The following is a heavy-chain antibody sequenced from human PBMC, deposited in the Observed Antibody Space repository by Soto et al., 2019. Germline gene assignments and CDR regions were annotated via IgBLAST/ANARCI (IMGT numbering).Heavy chain of an antibody. CDR1: GFSFSIYA. J-gene: IGHJ4*02. CDR2: ISGSGDRT. D-gene: IGHD3-16*02. Sequence: GSLRLSCAASGFSFSIYAMSWVRQAPGKGLEWVSGISGSGDRTHYVDSVKGRFTISRDNVKNTLYLQMNSLRAEDTAVYYCAKASTYEYVWGSFRYYFDHWGQGALVTVSS. V-gene: IGHV3-23*01. CDR3: AKASTYEYVWGSFRYYFDH.